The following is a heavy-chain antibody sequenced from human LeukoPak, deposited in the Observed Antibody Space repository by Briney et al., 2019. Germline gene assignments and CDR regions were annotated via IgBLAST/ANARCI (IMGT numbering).Heavy chain of an antibody. D-gene: IGHD3-10*01. CDR3: ARRRYGSGSYYNPFDP. CDR1: GGTFSSYA. Sequence: ASVKVSCKASGGTFSSYAISWVRQAPGQGLEWMGWMNPNSGNTGYAQKFQGRVTMTRNTSISTAYMELSSLRSEDTAVYYCARRRYGSGSYYNPFDPWGRGTLVTVSS. J-gene: IGHJ5*02. V-gene: IGHV1-8*02. CDR2: MNPNSGNT.